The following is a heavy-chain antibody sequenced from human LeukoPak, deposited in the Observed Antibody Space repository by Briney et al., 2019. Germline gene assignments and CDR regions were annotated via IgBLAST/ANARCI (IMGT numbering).Heavy chain of an antibody. D-gene: IGHD3-10*01. J-gene: IGHJ5*02. CDR2: ISFDGSQK. V-gene: IGHV3-30*02. Sequence: GGSLRLSRAASGFTFSNYGMHWVRQAPGEGLEWVALISFDGSQKYYADSVKGRFTISRDNSKSTVYLQMNSLRAEDTAVYYCSKDLTCDFGGDFDPWGQGTLVTVSS. CDR1: GFTFSNYG. CDR3: SKDLTCDFGGDFDP.